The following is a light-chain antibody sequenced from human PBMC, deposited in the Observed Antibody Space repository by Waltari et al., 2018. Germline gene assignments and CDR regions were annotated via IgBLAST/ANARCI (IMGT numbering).Light chain of an antibody. J-gene: IGKJ4*01. Sequence: EIVLTQSPATLPSSPGERATLSCRASPSVGTSLAWYQQKPGQAPRILIWDAANRARGTPARVSGSGSGTYFTLTISGLEPEDFAVYYCQQRSNWPPELTFGGGTKVEIK. CDR3: QQRSNWPPELT. V-gene: IGKV3-11*01. CDR1: PSVGTS. CDR2: DAA.